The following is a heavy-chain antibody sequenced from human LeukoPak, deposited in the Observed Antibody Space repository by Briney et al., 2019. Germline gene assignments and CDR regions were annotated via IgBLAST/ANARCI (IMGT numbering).Heavy chain of an antibody. CDR2: IFYSGST. J-gene: IGHJ3*02. CDR3: ARRIQLWLPPDI. V-gene: IGHV4-39*07. D-gene: IGHD5-18*01. Sequence: SETLSLTCPVSGGSISSSSHFWGWIRQPPGKGLEWIGSIFYSGSTYYNPSLKSRVTISVDKSKNQFSLKLSSVTAADTAVYYCARRIQLWLPPDIWGQGTMVTVSS. CDR1: GGSISSSSHF.